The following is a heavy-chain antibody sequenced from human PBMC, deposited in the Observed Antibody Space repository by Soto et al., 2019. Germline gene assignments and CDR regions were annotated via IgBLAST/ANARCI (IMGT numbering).Heavy chain of an antibody. J-gene: IGHJ4*02. V-gene: IGHV4-31*03. CDR2: IYYSGST. D-gene: IGHD5-18*01. CDR3: ARGSWIQLWYEGAYFDY. CDR1: GGSISSGGYY. Sequence: QVQLQESGPGLVKPSQTLSLTCTVSGGSISSGGYYWSWIRQHPGKGLEWIGYIYYSGSTYYNPSLKGRVTISVDTSKNQFSLKLSSVTAADTAVYYCARGSWIQLWYEGAYFDYWGQGTLVTVSS.